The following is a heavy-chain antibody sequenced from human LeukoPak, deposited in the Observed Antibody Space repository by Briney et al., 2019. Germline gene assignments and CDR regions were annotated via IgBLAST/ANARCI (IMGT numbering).Heavy chain of an antibody. CDR1: GFTFSSYD. Sequence: GGSLKLSCEASGFTFSSYDMHWVRQAPGKGLEGLGVIRNNGGIKYYADTFKGRFTISRDNSKSTLYLQMNSLGAEDTAVYYCGRELNDFVWGSYRLNYWGQGTLVTVSS. D-gene: IGHD3-16*02. CDR2: IRNNGGIK. V-gene: IGHV3-33*01. J-gene: IGHJ4*02. CDR3: GRELNDFVWGSYRLNY.